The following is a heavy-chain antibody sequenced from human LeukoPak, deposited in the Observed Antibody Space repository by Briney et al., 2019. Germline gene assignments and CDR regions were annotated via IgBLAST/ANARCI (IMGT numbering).Heavy chain of an antibody. CDR2: INPNSGGT. CDR3: ARDLSHGDYLVLAYYYGMDV. J-gene: IGHJ6*02. CDR1: GYTFTSYG. V-gene: IGHV1-2*02. D-gene: IGHD4-17*01. Sequence: GASVKVSCKASGYTFTSYGISWVRQAPGQGLEWMGWINPNSGGTNYAQKFQGRVTMTRDTSISTAYMELSRLRSDDTAVYYCARDLSHGDYLVLAYYYGMDVWGQGTTVTVSS.